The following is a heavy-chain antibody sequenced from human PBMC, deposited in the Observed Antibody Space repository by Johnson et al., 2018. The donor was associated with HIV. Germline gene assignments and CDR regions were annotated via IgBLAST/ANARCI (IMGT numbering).Heavy chain of an antibody. D-gene: IGHD3-10*01. CDR2: TQYDGSNK. CDR3: ARDVSWELKSAVYV. V-gene: IGHV3-30*02. Sequence: QVQLVESGGGVVQPGGSLRLSCAASGFSFSSYGIHWVRQAPGKGLVWVAFTQYDGSNKYYADSVKGRFTISRYNAKESLCRQMNTLRVEDTAVYYRARDVSWELKSAVYVWCQGTMVTVAS. CDR1: GFSFSSYG. J-gene: IGHJ3*01.